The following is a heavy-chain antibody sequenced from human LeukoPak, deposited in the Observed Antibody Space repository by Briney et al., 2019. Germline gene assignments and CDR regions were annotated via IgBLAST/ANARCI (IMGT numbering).Heavy chain of an antibody. CDR3: AASGGGYYLGSSAFDY. Sequence: ASVKVSCKAPGGTFSSYAISWVRQAPGQGLEWMGGIIPIFGTANYAQKFQGRVTITADKSTSTAYMELSSLRSEDTAVYYCAASGGGYYLGSSAFDYWGQGTLVTVSS. J-gene: IGHJ4*02. CDR1: GGTFSSYA. D-gene: IGHD3-22*01. CDR2: IIPIFGTA. V-gene: IGHV1-69*06.